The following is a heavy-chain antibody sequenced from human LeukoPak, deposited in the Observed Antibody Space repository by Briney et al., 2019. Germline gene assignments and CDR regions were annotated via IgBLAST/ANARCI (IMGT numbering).Heavy chain of an antibody. V-gene: IGHV3-53*01. J-gene: IGHJ3*02. CDR2: IYSGGST. D-gene: IGHD3-22*01. CDR1: GFTVSSNY. Sequence: PGGSLRLSCAASGFTVSSNYMSWVRQAPGKGLEWVSVIYSGGSTYYADSVKGRFTISRDNSKNTLYLQMNSLRAEDTAVYYCARRRYYDSSGYYLVDAFDIWGQGTMVTVSS. CDR3: ARRRYYDSSGYYLVDAFDI.